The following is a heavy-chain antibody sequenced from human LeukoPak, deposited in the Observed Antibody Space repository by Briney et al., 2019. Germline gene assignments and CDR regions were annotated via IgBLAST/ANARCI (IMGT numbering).Heavy chain of an antibody. CDR1: GFTFSSYG. D-gene: IGHD4-17*01. Sequence: GSLRLSCAASGFTFSSYGMHWVRQPPGKGLEWIGSIFYNGNTYYNPSLKSRVTISADTSNNHFSLKLSSVTAADTAVYYCARSTVTTWVGDFDYWGQGTLVTVSS. CDR2: IFYNGNT. V-gene: IGHV4-39*01. J-gene: IGHJ4*02. CDR3: ARSTVTTWVGDFDY.